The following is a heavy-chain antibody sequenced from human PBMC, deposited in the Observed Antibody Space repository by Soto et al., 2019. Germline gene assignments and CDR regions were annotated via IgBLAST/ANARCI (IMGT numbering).Heavy chain of an antibody. CDR1: GGSISSYY. J-gene: IGHJ5*02. V-gene: IGHV4-59*01. CDR3: ARDHPHYDILTGYYPSYWFDP. CDR2: IYYSGST. D-gene: IGHD3-9*01. Sequence: SETLSLTCTVSGGSISSYYWSWIRQPPGKGLECIGYIYYSGSTNYNPSLKSRVTISVDTSKNQFSLKLSSVTAADTAVYYCARDHPHYDILTGYYPSYWFDPWGHGTLVTVSS.